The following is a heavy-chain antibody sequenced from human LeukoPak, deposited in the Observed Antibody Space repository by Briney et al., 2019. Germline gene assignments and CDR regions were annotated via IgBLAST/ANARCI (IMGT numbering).Heavy chain of an antibody. D-gene: IGHD3-10*01. Sequence: PSETLSLTCTVSGGSISSSGYYWDWIRQPPGKGLEWIGSIYYSGSTYYNPSLKSRVTISVDTSKNQFSLKLSSVTAADTAVYYCARHSGPPYYFDYWGQGTLVTVSS. CDR2: IYYSGST. V-gene: IGHV4-39*01. J-gene: IGHJ4*02. CDR1: GGSISSSGYY. CDR3: ARHSGPPYYFDY.